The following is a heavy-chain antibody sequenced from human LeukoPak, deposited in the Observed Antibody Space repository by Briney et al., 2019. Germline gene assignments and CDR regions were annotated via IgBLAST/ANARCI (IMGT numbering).Heavy chain of an antibody. Sequence: PGGSLRLSCAASGFTFSDHYMDWVRQAPGKGLEWVGRTRNKANSYTTEYAASVKGRFTISRDDSKNSLYLQMNSLKTGDTAVYYCARGTTVVTSFYYGMDVWGQGTTVTVSS. CDR1: GFTFSDHY. J-gene: IGHJ6*02. V-gene: IGHV3-72*01. CDR2: TRNKANSYTT. D-gene: IGHD4-23*01. CDR3: ARGTTVVTSFYYGMDV.